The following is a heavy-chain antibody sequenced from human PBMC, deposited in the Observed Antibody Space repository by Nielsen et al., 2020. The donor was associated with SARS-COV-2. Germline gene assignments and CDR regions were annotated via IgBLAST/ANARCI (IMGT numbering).Heavy chain of an antibody. Sequence: GSLRLSCRASGFTFSGYAMSWVRQAPGKGLEWISGISGGASRTFYADSVKGRFTISRDNSKNTLYLQMDSLRAEDTAVYYCAKRDYYDSSGYAPLFDSWGQGTLVTVSS. CDR1: GFTFSGYA. CDR3: AKRDYYDSSGYAPLFDS. D-gene: IGHD3-22*01. V-gene: IGHV3-23*01. CDR2: ISGGASRT. J-gene: IGHJ4*02.